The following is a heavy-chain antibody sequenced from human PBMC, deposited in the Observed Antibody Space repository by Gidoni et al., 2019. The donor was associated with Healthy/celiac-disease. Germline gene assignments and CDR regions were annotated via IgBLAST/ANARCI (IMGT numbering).Heavy chain of an antibody. Sequence: QVQLVESGGGLVKPGGYLRLSCAASGFTFSDYYMSWIRQAPGKGLEWVSYISSSSSYTNYADSVKGRFTISRDNAKNSLYLQMNSLRAEDTAVYYCARDHTALDAFDIWGQGTMVTVSS. J-gene: IGHJ3*02. V-gene: IGHV3-11*06. CDR1: GFTFSDYY. CDR3: ARDHTALDAFDI. CDR2: ISSSSSYT. D-gene: IGHD4-17*01.